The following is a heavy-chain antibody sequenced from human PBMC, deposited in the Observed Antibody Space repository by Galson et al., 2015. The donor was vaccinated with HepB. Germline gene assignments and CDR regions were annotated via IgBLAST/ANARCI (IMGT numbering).Heavy chain of an antibody. J-gene: IGHJ4*02. D-gene: IGHD3-22*01. CDR1: GGSISSYY. CDR2: IYYSGST. V-gene: IGHV4-59*01. CDR3: ARVGYYDSSGYYRYYFDY. Sequence: LSLTCTVSGGSISSYYWSWIRQPPGKGLEWIGYIYYSGSTNYNPSLKSRVTISVDTSKNQFSLKLSSVTAADTAVYYCARVGYYDSSGYYRYYFDYWGQGTLVTVSS.